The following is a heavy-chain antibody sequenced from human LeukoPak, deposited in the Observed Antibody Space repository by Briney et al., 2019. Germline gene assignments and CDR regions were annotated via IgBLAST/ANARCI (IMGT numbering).Heavy chain of an antibody. J-gene: IGHJ6*02. Sequence: GGPLNLSGAVSGLTFGNYEMNWFGQAPGRGRGWVHYLSTNSRSLYYANSVKGRFTISRDNARNSLYLQMNSLRDEDTAVYYCARVYSSTFPRMDAWGQGTTVTVSS. CDR2: LSTNSRSL. D-gene: IGHD6-19*01. V-gene: IGHV3-48*02. CDR1: GLTFGNYE. CDR3: ARVYSSTFPRMDA.